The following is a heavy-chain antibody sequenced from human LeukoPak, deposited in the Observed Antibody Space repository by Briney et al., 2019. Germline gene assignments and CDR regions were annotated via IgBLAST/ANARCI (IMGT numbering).Heavy chain of an antibody. J-gene: IGHJ5*02. CDR3: ARYKGSSWSYGPYNWFDP. V-gene: IGHV4-34*01. CDR2: INHSGST. CDR1: GGSFSGYY. Sequence: KPSETLSLTCAVYGGSFSGYYWSWIRQPPGKGLEWIGEINHSGSTNYNPSLKSRVTISVDTSKNQFSLKLSSVTAADTAVYYCARYKGSSWSYGPYNWFDPWGQGTLVTVSS. D-gene: IGHD6-13*01.